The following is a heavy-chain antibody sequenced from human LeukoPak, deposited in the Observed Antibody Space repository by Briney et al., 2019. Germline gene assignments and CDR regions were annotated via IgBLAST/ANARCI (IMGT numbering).Heavy chain of an antibody. CDR3: ARHGETRITLVEVYYFDY. CDR2: IFYTGGT. J-gene: IGHJ4*02. V-gene: IGHV4-39*01. CDR1: GGSITSSSYY. D-gene: IGHD4-11*01. Sequence: SETLSLTCSVPGGSITSSSYYWGWIRQPPEKGLEWIGSIFYTGGTNYSPSLKSRVTMSVDTSKNQFSLKLSSVTAADTAVYYCARHGETRITLVEVYYFDYWGQGNLVTVSS.